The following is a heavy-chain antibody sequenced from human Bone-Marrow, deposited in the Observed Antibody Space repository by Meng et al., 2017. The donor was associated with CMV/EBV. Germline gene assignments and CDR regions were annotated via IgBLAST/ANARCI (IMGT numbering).Heavy chain of an antibody. Sequence: SETLSLTCTVSGGSISSGYYYWSWIRQPPGKGLEWIGYIYYSGSTYYNPSLKSRVTISVDTSKNQFSLKLSSATAADTAVYYCAREGITGTNMGWFDPCGQGTLVTVSS. V-gene: IGHV4-30-4*08. J-gene: IGHJ5*02. CDR3: AREGITGTNMGWFDP. CDR2: IYYSGST. CDR1: GGSISSGYYY. D-gene: IGHD1-7*01.